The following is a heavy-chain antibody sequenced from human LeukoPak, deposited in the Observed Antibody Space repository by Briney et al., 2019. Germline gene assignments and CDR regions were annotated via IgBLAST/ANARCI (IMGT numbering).Heavy chain of an antibody. CDR1: GGSISSYY. J-gene: IGHJ3*02. CDR3: ARERVLRFLEWLLTPHAFDI. Sequence: PSETLSLTCTVSGGSISSYYWSWIRQPAGKGLEWIGRIYTSGSTNYNPSLKSRVTMSVDTSKNQFSLKLSSVTAADTAVYYCARERVLRFLEWLLTPHAFDIWGQGTMITDSS. CDR2: IYTSGST. V-gene: IGHV4-4*07. D-gene: IGHD3-3*01.